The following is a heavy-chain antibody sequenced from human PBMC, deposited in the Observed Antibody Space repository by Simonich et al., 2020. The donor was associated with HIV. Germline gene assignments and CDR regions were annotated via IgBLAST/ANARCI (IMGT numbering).Heavy chain of an antibody. CDR1: GGSFSGYY. CDR3: ARLTAGGLGEYFQH. CDR2: INQSGRT. V-gene: IGHV4-34*01. J-gene: IGHJ1*01. D-gene: IGHD6-13*01. Sequence: QVQLQQWGAGLLKPSETLSLTCAVYGGSFSGYYWSWIRQPPGKGLEWIGEINQSGRTNYNPSLKSRVTISVDTSKNQFSLKLSSVTAADTAVYYCARLTAGGLGEYFQHWGQGTLVTVSS.